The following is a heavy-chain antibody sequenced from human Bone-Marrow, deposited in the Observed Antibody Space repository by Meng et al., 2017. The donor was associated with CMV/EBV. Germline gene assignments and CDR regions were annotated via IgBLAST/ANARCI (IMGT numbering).Heavy chain of an antibody. Sequence: GGSLRLSCAASGFTFSSYWMSWVRQAPGKGLEWVANIKQDGSEKYYVDSVKGRFTISRENAKNSLYLQMNSLRAGDTAVYYCARGVARHDFWSGYSANYYYYGMDVWGQGTTVTVSS. CDR2: IKQDGSEK. J-gene: IGHJ6*01. V-gene: IGHV3-7*01. D-gene: IGHD3-3*01. CDR3: ARGVARHDFWSGYSANYYYYGMDV. CDR1: GFTFSSYW.